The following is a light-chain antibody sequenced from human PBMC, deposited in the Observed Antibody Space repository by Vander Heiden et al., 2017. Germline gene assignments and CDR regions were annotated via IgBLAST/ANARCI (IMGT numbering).Light chain of an antibody. Sequence: AIQMTQSPSSLSASVGATVPITCRASQGIRTDLGWYQQKPGKAPQLLIYAASNLEGGVSPRFSGSGSGTDFTLTITSLQSEDYATYCCPQDDNYPWTFGQGTKVEVK. CDR3: PQDDNYPWT. CDR1: QGIRTD. CDR2: AAS. V-gene: IGKV1-6*01. J-gene: IGKJ1*01.